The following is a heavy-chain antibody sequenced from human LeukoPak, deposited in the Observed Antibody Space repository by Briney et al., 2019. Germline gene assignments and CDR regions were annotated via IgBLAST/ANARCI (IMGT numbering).Heavy chain of an antibody. CDR3: ARSVHISAPFDV. CDR2: IYYSGST. V-gene: IGHV4-39*01. J-gene: IGHJ4*02. Sequence: PSETLSLTCTVSGGSISSSSYYWGWIRQPPGKGLEWIGSIYYSGSTYYNPSLKSRVTISVDTSKNQFSLKLNSVTAADTAVYYCARSVHISAPFDVWGQGTLVTVSS. CDR1: GGSISSSSYY. D-gene: IGHD2-21*01.